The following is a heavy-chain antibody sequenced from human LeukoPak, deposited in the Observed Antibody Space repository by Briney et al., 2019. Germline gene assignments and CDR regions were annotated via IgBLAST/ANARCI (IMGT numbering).Heavy chain of an antibody. CDR3: ARRVSYRNCFDP. V-gene: IGHV4-39*01. CDR1: GGSISVYY. CDR2: IYYSGST. Sequence: SETLSLTCTVSGGSISVYYWSWIRQPPGKGLEWIGSIYYSGSTYYNPSLKSRVTISVDTSKNQFSLKLSSVTAADTAVYYCARRVSYRNCFDPWGQGTLVTVSS. J-gene: IGHJ5*02. D-gene: IGHD1-26*01.